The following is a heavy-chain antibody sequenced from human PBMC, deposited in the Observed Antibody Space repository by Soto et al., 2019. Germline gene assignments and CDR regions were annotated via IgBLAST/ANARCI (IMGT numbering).Heavy chain of an antibody. V-gene: IGHV1-18*01. J-gene: IGHJ4*02. Sequence: QVQLVQSGAEVKKPGASVKVSCKASGYTFTSYGISWVRQAPGQGLEWMGWISAYNGNTNYAQKLQGRVTMTTDTSTSTADMELRSLRSDDTAVYYCARDVEGFYYYGSGSSIDYWGQGTLVTVSS. CDR2: ISAYNGNT. CDR3: ARDVEGFYYYGSGSSIDY. D-gene: IGHD3-10*01. CDR1: GYTFTSYG.